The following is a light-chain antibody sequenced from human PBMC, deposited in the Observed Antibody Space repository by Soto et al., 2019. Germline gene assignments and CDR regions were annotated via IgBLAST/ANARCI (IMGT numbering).Light chain of an antibody. CDR2: AAS. V-gene: IGKV1-39*01. CDR3: QQSYSTPLT. CDR1: QSISSY. J-gene: IGKJ4*01. Sequence: DIQMTQSPSSLSASVGYRVTITCLASQSISSYLNWYQQKPGKAPKLLIYAASSLQSGVPSRFSGSGSGTDFTLTISNLQPEDFATYYCQQSYSTPLTFGGGTKVDIK.